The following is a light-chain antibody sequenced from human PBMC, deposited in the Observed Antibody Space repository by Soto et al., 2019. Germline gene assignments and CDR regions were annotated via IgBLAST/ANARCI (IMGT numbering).Light chain of an antibody. J-gene: IGKJ5*01. Sequence: EIVMTQSPATLTVSPGDRATLSCRASESVTSSLAWYQQKPGQPPRLLIYAASTRATDVPARFSGGGSETEFTLTISNLQPEDFATYYCQQLNAYPLTFGQGTRLGIK. CDR2: AAS. CDR3: QQLNAYPLT. CDR1: ESVTSS. V-gene: IGKV3-15*01.